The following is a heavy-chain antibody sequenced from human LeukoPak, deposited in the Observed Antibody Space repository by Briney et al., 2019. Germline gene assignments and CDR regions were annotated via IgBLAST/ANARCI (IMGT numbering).Heavy chain of an antibody. J-gene: IGHJ4*02. V-gene: IGHV4-59*08. D-gene: IGHD2-2*01. Sequence: SETLSLTCTVSGGAISSYYWSWIRQPPGKGLEWIGYIYYSGSTNYNPSLKSRVTISVDTSKNQFSLKLSSVTAADTAVYYCARGIPAKCFDYWGQGTLVTVSS. CDR1: GGAISSYY. CDR3: ARGIPAKCFDY. CDR2: IYYSGST.